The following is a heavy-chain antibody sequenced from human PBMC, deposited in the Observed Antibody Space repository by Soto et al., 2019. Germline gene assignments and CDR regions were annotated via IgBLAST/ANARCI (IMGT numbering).Heavy chain of an antibody. CDR1: GGSISSGDYY. J-gene: IGHJ6*02. D-gene: IGHD4-17*01. V-gene: IGHV4-30-4*01. Sequence: TSETLSLTCTVSGGSISSGDYYWSWIRQPPGKGLEWIGYIYYSGSTYYNPSLKSRVTISVDTSKNQFSLKLSSVTAADTAVYYCAQGSYGDYHGDYYYYGMDVWGQGTTVTVSS. CDR3: AQGSYGDYHGDYYYYGMDV. CDR2: IYYSGST.